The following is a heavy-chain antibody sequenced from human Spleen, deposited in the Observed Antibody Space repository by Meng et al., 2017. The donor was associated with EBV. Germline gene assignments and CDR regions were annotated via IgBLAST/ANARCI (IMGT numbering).Heavy chain of an antibody. Sequence: AQLVPSGAEVRKPGASVKVSCKASGYTFSNYDISWVRHATGQGLEWMGWMNPNSGDTGFAQKFQGRVTMTRDTSISTAYMELSSLRSEDTAVYYCARGFSSGWSLDWGQGTLVTVSS. CDR3: ARGFSSGWSLD. CDR2: MNPNSGDT. V-gene: IGHV1-8*02. D-gene: IGHD6-19*01. J-gene: IGHJ4*02. CDR1: GYTFSNYD.